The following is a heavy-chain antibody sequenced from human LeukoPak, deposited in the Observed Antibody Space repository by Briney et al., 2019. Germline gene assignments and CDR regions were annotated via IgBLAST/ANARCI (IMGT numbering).Heavy chain of an antibody. CDR1: GFTFSSYG. CDR3: ARGGSDTAMAHDY. D-gene: IGHD5-18*01. CDR2: INRDGSRT. V-gene: IGHV3-74*01. Sequence: GGSLRLSCAASGFTFSSYGMHWVRQAPGKGLMWVSRINRDGSRTDCADSVKGRFTISRDDAKNTLYLQVNSLRAEDTAVYFCARGGSDTAMAHDYWGQGTLVTVSS. J-gene: IGHJ4*02.